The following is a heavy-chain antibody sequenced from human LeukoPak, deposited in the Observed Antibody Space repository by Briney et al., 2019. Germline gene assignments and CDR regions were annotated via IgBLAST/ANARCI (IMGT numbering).Heavy chain of an antibody. D-gene: IGHD1-14*01. J-gene: IGHJ3*02. V-gene: IGHV3-53*05. CDR2: IYSGGST. CDR1: GFTVSSNY. CDR3: AKLATARIKYAFDI. Sequence: GGSLRLSCAASGFTVSSNYMSWVRQAPGKGLEWVSVIYSGGSTYYADSVKGRFTISRDNSKYTLYLQMNSLRAEDTAVYYCAKLATARIKYAFDIWGQGTMVTVSS.